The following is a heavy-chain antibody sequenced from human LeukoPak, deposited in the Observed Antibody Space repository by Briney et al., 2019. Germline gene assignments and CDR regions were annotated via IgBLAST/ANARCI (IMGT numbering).Heavy chain of an antibody. CDR2: INPNSGGT. CDR1: GYTFTGYY. Sequence: ASVKVSCKASGYTFTGYYMHWVRQAPGQGLEWMGWINPNSGGTNYAQKFQGRVTMTRDTSISTAYMELSRLRSDDTAVYYCASWGSTNRGNYYYMDVWGKGTTVTIS. D-gene: IGHD2-2*01. V-gene: IGHV1-2*02. J-gene: IGHJ6*03. CDR3: ASWGSTNRGNYYYMDV.